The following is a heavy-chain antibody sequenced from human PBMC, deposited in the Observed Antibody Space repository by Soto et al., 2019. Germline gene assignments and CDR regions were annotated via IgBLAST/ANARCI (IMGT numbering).Heavy chain of an antibody. D-gene: IGHD6-6*01. CDR3: ARVITDSSSHYGMDV. J-gene: IGHJ6*02. Sequence: QVQLQKSGPGLVKPSQTLSLTCTVSGGSISSGDYYWSWIRQPPGKGLEWIGYIYYSGSTYYNPSLKSRVTISVDTSKNQFSQKLSSVTAADTAVYYCARVITDSSSHYGMDVWGQGTTVTVSS. V-gene: IGHV4-30-4*01. CDR1: GGSISSGDYY. CDR2: IYYSGST.